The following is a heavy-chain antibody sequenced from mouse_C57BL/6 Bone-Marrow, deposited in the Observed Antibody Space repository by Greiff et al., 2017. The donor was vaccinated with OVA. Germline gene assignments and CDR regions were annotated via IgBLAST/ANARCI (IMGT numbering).Heavy chain of an antibody. D-gene: IGHD2-1*01. CDR3: ARRGYGNYCDY. CDR1: GFTFSSYA. V-gene: IGHV5-4*03. J-gene: IGHJ2*01. CDR2: ISDGGSYT. Sequence: EVKLMESGGGLVKPGGSLKLSCAASGFTFSSYAMSWVRQTPEKRLEWVATISDGGSYTYYPDNVKGRFTISRDNAKNNLYLQMSHLKSEDTAMYYCARRGYGNYCDYWGQGTTLTVSS.